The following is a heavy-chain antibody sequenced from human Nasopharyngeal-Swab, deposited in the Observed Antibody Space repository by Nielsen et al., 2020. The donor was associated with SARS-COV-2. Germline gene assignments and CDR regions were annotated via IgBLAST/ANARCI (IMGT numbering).Heavy chain of an antibody. CDR2: INPSGGST. CDR3: ARDGYYGSGSYYNVPYYYYYYGMDV. J-gene: IGHJ6*02. CDR1: GYTFTSYY. D-gene: IGHD3-10*01. Sequence: SVKVSCKASGYTFTSYYMHWVRQAPGQGLEWMGIINPSGGSTSYAQKFQGRVTMTRDTSTSTVYMELSSLRSEDTAVYYCARDGYYGSGSYYNVPYYYYYYGMDVWGQGTTVTVSS. V-gene: IGHV1-46*01.